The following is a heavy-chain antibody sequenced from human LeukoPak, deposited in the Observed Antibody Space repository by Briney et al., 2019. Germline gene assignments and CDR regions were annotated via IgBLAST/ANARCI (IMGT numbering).Heavy chain of an antibody. V-gene: IGHV3-33*01. CDR3: ATAQPTSSWTGFNV. CDR1: GFTFSNYV. Sequence: GGPLRLSCAASGFTFSNYVMHWVRQAPGKGLEWVAIIWFDGTNKYYADSVKGRFTISRDNSKDALYLQMDSLGAEDTAVYYCATAQPTSSWTGFNVWGQGTMVTVSS. J-gene: IGHJ3*01. D-gene: IGHD6-13*01. CDR2: IWFDGTNK.